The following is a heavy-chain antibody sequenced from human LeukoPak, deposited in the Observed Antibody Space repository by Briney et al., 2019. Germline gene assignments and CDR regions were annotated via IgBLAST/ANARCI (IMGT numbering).Heavy chain of an antibody. V-gene: IGHV1-24*01. CDR2: FDPEDGET. Sequence: ASVKVSCKVSGYTLTELSMHWVRQAPGKGLEWMGGFDPEDGETIYAQKFQGRVTMTEDTSTDTAYMELSSLRSEDAAVYYCSSSFVAGTNVFDYWGQGTLVTVSS. J-gene: IGHJ4*02. CDR3: SSSFVAGTNVFDY. CDR1: GYTLTELS. D-gene: IGHD6-19*01.